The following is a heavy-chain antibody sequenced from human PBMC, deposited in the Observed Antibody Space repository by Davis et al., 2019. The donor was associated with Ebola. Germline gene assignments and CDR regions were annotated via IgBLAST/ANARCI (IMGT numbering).Heavy chain of an antibody. CDR3: TTGGGYDY. J-gene: IGHJ4*02. CDR2: IYSGGST. D-gene: IGHD3-22*01. V-gene: IGHV3-53*01. CDR1: GFTFDDYG. Sequence: GESLKISCAASGFTFDDYGMSWVRQAPGKGLEWVSVIYSGGSTYYADSVKGRFTISRHNSKNTLYLQMNSLKTEDTAVYYCTTGGGYDYWGQGTLVTVSS.